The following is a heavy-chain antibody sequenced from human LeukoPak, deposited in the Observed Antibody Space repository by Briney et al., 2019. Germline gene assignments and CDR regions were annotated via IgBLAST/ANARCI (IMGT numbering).Heavy chain of an antibody. CDR1: GGSFSGYY. CDR3: ARGRAYCGGDCYAPKYYFDY. V-gene: IGHV4-34*01. D-gene: IGHD2-21*02. J-gene: IGHJ4*02. Sequence: PSETLSLTCAVYGGSFSGYYWSWIRQPPGKGLEWIGEINHSGSTNYNPSLKSRVTISVDTSKNQFPLKLSSVTAADTAVYYCARGRAYCGGDCYAPKYYFDYWGQGTLVTVSS. CDR2: INHSGST.